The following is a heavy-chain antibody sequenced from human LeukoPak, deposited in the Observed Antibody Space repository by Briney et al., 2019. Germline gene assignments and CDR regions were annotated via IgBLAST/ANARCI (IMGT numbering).Heavy chain of an antibody. V-gene: IGHV1-69*06. D-gene: IGHD3-10*01. J-gene: IGHJ4*02. Sequence: SVKVSCKASGFTFTAYYIHWVRQAPGQGLEWMGGIIPIFGTANYAQKFQGRVTITADKSTSTAYMELSSLRSEDTAVYYCARQQRILWFGVIEWGQGTLVTVSS. CDR3: ARQQRILWFGVIE. CDR1: GFTFTAYY. CDR2: IIPIFGTA.